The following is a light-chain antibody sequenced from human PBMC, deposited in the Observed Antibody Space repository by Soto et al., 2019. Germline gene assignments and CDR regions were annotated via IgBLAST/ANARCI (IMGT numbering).Light chain of an antibody. Sequence: QSVLTQPASVSGSPGQSIAISCTGTSSDVGYYNYVSWYQQHPGKAPKVMIYDVNNRPSGVSDRFSGSKSGNTASLTISGLQAEDEADYYCSSYTSSSTYVFGTGTKVNVL. CDR1: SSDVGYYNY. J-gene: IGLJ1*01. CDR3: SSYTSSSTYV. V-gene: IGLV2-14*01. CDR2: DVN.